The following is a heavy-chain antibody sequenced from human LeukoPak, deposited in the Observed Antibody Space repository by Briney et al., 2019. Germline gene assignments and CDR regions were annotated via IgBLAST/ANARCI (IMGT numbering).Heavy chain of an antibody. CDR3: ARALWFGGLPDAFDI. D-gene: IGHD3-10*01. Sequence: PSETLSLTCTVSGGSIRSYYWTWIRQAPGKGLEWIGFSHYSGDTNYNPSLESGVTMSVDMSKIQFALKMSSVTAADTAVYYCARALWFGGLPDAFDIWGQGTMVTVSS. CDR1: GGSIRSYY. V-gene: IGHV4-59*01. CDR2: SHYSGDT. J-gene: IGHJ3*02.